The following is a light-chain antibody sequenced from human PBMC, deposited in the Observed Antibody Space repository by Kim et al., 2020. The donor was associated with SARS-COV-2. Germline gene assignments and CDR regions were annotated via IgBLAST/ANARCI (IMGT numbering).Light chain of an antibody. CDR2: GKN. CDR3: NSRDSSGNHAV. CDR1: SLRSYY. V-gene: IGLV3-19*01. J-gene: IGLJ7*01. Sequence: AVGRTDRITCQGDSLRSYYASWYQQKPGQAPVLVIYGKNNRPSGIPDRFSGSSSGNTASLTITGAQAEDEADYYCNSRDSSGNHAVFGGGTQLTVL.